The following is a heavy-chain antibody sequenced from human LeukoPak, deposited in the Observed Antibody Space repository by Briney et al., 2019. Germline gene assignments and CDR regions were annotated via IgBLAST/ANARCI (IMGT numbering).Heavy chain of an antibody. J-gene: IGHJ4*02. Sequence: SETLSLTCAVYGGSFSGYYWNWIRQPPGKGLEWIGEINHSGSTNYNPSLKSRVTISVDTSKNQFSLKLSFVTAADTAVYYCARGGSYITIFGVVIGGGVDYWGQGTLVTVSS. CDR3: ARGGSYITIFGVVIGGGVDY. V-gene: IGHV4-34*01. CDR2: INHSGST. CDR1: GGSFSGYY. D-gene: IGHD3-3*01.